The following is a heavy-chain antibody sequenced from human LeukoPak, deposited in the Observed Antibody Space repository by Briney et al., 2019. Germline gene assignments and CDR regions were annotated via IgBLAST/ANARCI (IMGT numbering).Heavy chain of an antibody. Sequence: GGSLRLSCAASGFTFSSYEMNWVRQAPGKGLGGVSYISSSGSTIYYADSVKGRFTISRDNAKNSLYLQMNSLRAEDTAVYYCARGGIAYCSSTSCYGFDYWGQGTLVTVSS. D-gene: IGHD2-2*01. V-gene: IGHV3-48*03. CDR2: ISSSGSTI. J-gene: IGHJ4*02. CDR3: ARGGIAYCSSTSCYGFDY. CDR1: GFTFSSYE.